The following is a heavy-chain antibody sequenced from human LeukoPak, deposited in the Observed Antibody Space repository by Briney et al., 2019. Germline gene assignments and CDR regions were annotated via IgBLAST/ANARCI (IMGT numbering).Heavy chain of an antibody. D-gene: IGHD3-10*01. CDR1: GFSVNNNY. J-gene: IGHJ4*02. CDR2: MGNFGHK. CDR3: AGGSYYGSGSRPGYIEY. Sequence: TGGSLRLSCAASGFSVNNNYMNWVRQATGKGLEWVSLMGNFGHKHYADSVEGRVTISGDSSRNTVYLQLNSLRAEDTAVYYCAGGSYYGSGSRPGYIEYWGQGTLVTVSS. V-gene: IGHV3-53*01.